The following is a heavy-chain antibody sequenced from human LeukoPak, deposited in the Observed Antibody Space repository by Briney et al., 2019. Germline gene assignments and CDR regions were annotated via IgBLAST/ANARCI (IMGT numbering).Heavy chain of an antibody. D-gene: IGHD6-19*01. J-gene: IGHJ4*02. CDR1: GGSMSPYH. Sequence: SETLSLTCTVSGGSMSPYHWGWIRQPPGKGLEWTGYIYYSGSTTYNPSLNSRVTISVDTSKNQFSLRLSSVTAADTAIYYCARAVSGRFDYWGQGTLVTVSS. V-gene: IGHV4-59*08. CDR2: IYYSGST. CDR3: ARAVSGRFDY.